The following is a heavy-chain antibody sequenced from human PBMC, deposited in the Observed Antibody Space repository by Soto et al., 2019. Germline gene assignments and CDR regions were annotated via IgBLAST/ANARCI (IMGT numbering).Heavy chain of an antibody. CDR2: IYTSGST. CDR1: GGSISSYY. V-gene: IGHV4-4*07. Sequence: QVQLQESGPGLVKPSETLSLTCTVSGGSISSYYWSWIRQPAGKGLEWIGRIYTSGSTNYNPSLKGRVTMSVDTSKNQCSLKLSPVTAADTAVYYCARVAIRYYYDSSGYGQAFDIWGQGTMVTVSS. J-gene: IGHJ3*02. CDR3: ARVAIRYYYDSSGYGQAFDI. D-gene: IGHD3-22*01.